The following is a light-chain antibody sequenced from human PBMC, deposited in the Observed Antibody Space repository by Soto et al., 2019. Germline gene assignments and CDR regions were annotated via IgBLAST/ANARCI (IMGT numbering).Light chain of an antibody. CDR3: QQLNSYPLT. Sequence: DIQLTQSPSFLSASVGDRVTITCRASQGISTSLAWYQQKPGRGPNLLIYAASTLQSGVPSRFSGSGSGTEFTLTISRLQPEDFATYYCQQLNSYPLTFGGGTKVDIK. CDR2: AAS. CDR1: QGISTS. V-gene: IGKV1-9*01. J-gene: IGKJ4*01.